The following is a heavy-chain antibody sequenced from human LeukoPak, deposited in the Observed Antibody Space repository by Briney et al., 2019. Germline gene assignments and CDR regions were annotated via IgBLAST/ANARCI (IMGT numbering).Heavy chain of an antibody. CDR2: IKLDGSEK. V-gene: IGHV3-7*03. Sequence: GGSLRLSCAASGFTFSNDWMNWVRQAPGKGLEWVANIKLDGSEKNYVDSVKGRFTISRDNTKNSLYLQMNSLRAEDTAVFYCARDQYDTWSRRGNFDSWGQGTLVIVSS. D-gene: IGHD3-3*01. J-gene: IGHJ4*02. CDR1: GFTFSNDW. CDR3: ARDQYDTWSRRGNFDS.